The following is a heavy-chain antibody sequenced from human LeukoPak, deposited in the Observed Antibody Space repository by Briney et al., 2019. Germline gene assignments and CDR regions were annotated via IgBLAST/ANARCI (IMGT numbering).Heavy chain of an antibody. Sequence: GGSLRLSCAASGFTSSSYAMHWVRQAPGKGLEWVAVISYDRSNKYYADSVKGRFTISRDNSKNTLYLQMNSLRAEDTAVYYCARDTDGELLDYYYGMDVWGQGTTVTVSS. CDR2: ISYDRSNK. J-gene: IGHJ6*02. V-gene: IGHV3-30-3*01. CDR1: GFTSSSYA. CDR3: ARDTDGELLDYYYGMDV. D-gene: IGHD3-10*01.